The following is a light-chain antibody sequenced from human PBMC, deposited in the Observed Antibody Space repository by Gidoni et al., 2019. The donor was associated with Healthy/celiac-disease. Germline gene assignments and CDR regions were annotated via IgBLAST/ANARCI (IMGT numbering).Light chain of an antibody. Sequence: QSALTQPRSVSGSPGQSVTIACTGTSSDVGGYNSVSWYQQHPGKAPKLMIYDVSKRPSGVPDRFSGSKSGNTASLTISGLQAEDEADYYCCSYAGIYTFARVFGTGTKVTVL. CDR1: SSDVGGYNS. J-gene: IGLJ1*01. CDR3: CSYAGIYTFARV. V-gene: IGLV2-11*01. CDR2: DVS.